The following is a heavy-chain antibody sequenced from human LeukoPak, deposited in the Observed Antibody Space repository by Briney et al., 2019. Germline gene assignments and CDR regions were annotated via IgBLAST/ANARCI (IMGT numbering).Heavy chain of an antibody. CDR3: ARGEMATISFDY. CDR1: GGSISISSYY. J-gene: IGHJ4*02. CDR2: IYYSGST. D-gene: IGHD5-24*01. Sequence: SETLSLTCTVSGGSISISSYYWGWIRQPPGKGLEWIVSIYYSGSTYYNPSLKSRVTISVDTSKNQFSLKLSSVTAADTAVYYCARGEMATISFDYWGQGTLVTVSS. V-gene: IGHV4-39*01.